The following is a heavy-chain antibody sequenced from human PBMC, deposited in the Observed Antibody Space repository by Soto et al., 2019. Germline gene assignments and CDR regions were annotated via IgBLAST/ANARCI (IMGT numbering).Heavy chain of an antibody. J-gene: IGHJ3*02. V-gene: IGHV3-9*01. CDR1: GFTFADYA. D-gene: IGHD2-2*01. CDR3: AAIVVVPAGHDAFDI. CDR2: ISWNSGSI. Sequence: GGCLRLSCAASGFTFADYAMHWVRQAPGKGLEWVSGISWNSGSIGYADSVKGRFTISRDNAKNSLYLQMNSLRAEDTAVYYCAAIVVVPAGHDAFDIWGQGTMVTVSS.